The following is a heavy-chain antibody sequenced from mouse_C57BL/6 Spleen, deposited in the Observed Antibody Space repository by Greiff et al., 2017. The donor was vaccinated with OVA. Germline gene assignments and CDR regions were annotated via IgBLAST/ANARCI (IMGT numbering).Heavy chain of an antibody. D-gene: IGHD1-1*01. V-gene: IGHV1-50*01. CDR3: ARETHYYGSSHEGAMDY. CDR1: GYTFTSYW. CDR2: IDPSDSYT. Sequence: QVHVKQPGAELVKPGASVKLSCKASGYTFTSYWMQWVKQRPGQGLEWIGEIDPSDSYTNYNQKFKGKATLTVDTSSSKAYMQLSSLTSEDSAVYYCARETHYYGSSHEGAMDYWGQGTSVTVSS. J-gene: IGHJ4*01.